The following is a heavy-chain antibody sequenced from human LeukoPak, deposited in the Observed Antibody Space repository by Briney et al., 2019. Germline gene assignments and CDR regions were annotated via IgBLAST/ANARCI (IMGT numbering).Heavy chain of an antibody. CDR3: ARAYTASNYDFWSGYYHNDY. D-gene: IGHD3-3*01. Sequence: SETLSLTCAVYGGSFSGYYWSWIRQPPGKGLEWIGEINHSGSTNYSPSLKSRVTISVDTSKNQFSLKLSSVTAADTAVYYCARAYTASNYDFWSGYYHNDYWGQGTLVTVSS. CDR2: INHSGST. V-gene: IGHV4-34*01. CDR1: GGSFSGYY. J-gene: IGHJ4*02.